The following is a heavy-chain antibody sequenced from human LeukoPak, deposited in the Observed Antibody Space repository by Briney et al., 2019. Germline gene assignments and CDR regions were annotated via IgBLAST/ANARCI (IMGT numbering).Heavy chain of an antibody. J-gene: IGHJ4*02. CDR3: ARDLSGIAGYTYGRGIDY. Sequence: GGSLRLSCATSGFTFMNYAMSWVRQAPGKGLEWVANIKKDGSEKYYVDAVKGRFTISRDNAKTSLYLQMNSLRAEDTAVYYCARDLSGIAGYTYGRGIDYWGQGTLVTVSS. V-gene: IGHV3-7*01. CDR1: GFTFMNYA. CDR2: IKKDGSEK. D-gene: IGHD5-18*01.